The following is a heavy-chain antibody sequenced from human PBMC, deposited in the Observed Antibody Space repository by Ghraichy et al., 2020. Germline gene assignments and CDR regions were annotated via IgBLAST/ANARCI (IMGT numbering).Heavy chain of an antibody. CDR2: MNPNSGNT. J-gene: IGHJ3*02. CDR3: AFEGLRTDAFDI. V-gene: IGHV1-8*01. Sequence: ASVKVSCKASGYTFTSYDINRVRQATGQGLEWMGWMNPNSGNTGYAQKFQGRVTMTRNTSISTAYMELSSLRSEDTAVYYCAFEGLRTDAFDIWGQGTMVTVSS. CDR1: GYTFTSYD. D-gene: IGHD1-14*01.